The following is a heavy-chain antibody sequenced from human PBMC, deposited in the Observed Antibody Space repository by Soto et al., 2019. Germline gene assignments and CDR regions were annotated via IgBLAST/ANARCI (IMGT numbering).Heavy chain of an antibody. D-gene: IGHD3-22*01. CDR3: AHRPGLLREINYFDY. J-gene: IGHJ4*02. V-gene: IGHV2-5*02. CDR2: IYWDDDK. CDR1: GFSLSTSGVG. Sequence: QITLKESGPTLVKPTQTLTLTCTFSGFSLSTSGVGVGWMRQPPGKALEWLALIYWDDDKRYSPSLKSRLTITKDTSKNQVVLTMTNMDPVDTATYYCAHRPGLLREINYFDYWGQGTLVTVSS.